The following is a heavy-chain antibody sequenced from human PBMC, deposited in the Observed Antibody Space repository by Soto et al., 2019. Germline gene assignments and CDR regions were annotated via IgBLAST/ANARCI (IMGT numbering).Heavy chain of an antibody. V-gene: IGHV1-69*02. CDR3: ARGGAAAGPWYNWFDP. D-gene: IGHD6-13*01. J-gene: IGHJ5*02. CDR1: GGTFNSYT. Sequence: QVQLVQSGAEVKKPGSSVKVSCRASGGTFNSYTLSWVRQAPGQGFEWLGRFIPVLGVTNYAQKFQGRVTLAADKSTSTAYMELNNLTSEDTAVYYCARGGAAAGPWYNWFDPWGQGTLVTVSS. CDR2: FIPVLGVT.